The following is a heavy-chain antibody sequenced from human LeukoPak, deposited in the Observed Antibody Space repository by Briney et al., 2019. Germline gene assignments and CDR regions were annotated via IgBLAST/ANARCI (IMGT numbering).Heavy chain of an antibody. CDR3: ARDGYYYGSGSYYKVDFDY. D-gene: IGHD3-10*01. V-gene: IGHV3-48*01. Sequence: GGSLRLSCAASGFTFSSYSMNWVRQTPGKGLEWVSYISSRSSTIYYADSVKGRFTISRDNAKNSLYLQMNSLRAEDTAVYYCARDGYYYGSGSYYKVDFDYWGQGTLVTVSS. CDR2: ISSRSSTI. CDR1: GFTFSSYS. J-gene: IGHJ4*02.